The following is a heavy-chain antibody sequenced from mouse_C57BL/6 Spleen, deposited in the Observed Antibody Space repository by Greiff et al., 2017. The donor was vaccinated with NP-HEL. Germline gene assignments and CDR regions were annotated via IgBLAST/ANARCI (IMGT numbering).Heavy chain of an antibody. J-gene: IGHJ2*01. CDR1: GYSITSGYY. D-gene: IGHD2-1*01. CDR3: ASNLYYGNSYFDY. Sequence: EVKLMESGPGLVKPSQSLSLTCSVTGYSITSGYYWNWIRQFPGNKLEWMGYISYDGSNNYNPSLKNRISITRDTSKNQFFLKLNSVTTEDTATYYCASNLYYGNSYFDYWGQGTTLTVSS. V-gene: IGHV3-6*01. CDR2: ISYDGSN.